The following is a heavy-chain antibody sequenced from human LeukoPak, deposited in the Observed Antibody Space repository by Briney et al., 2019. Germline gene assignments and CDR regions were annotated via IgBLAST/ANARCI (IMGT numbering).Heavy chain of an antibody. Sequence: GGSLRLSCAASGFTFSSYAMHWVRQAPGKGLEWVAVISYDGSNKYYADSVKGRFTISRDNSKNTLYLQMNSLRAEDTAVYYCAKLSIAASDDAFDIWGQGTMVTVSS. J-gene: IGHJ3*02. V-gene: IGHV3-30-3*02. CDR2: ISYDGSNK. D-gene: IGHD6-6*01. CDR1: GFTFSSYA. CDR3: AKLSIAASDDAFDI.